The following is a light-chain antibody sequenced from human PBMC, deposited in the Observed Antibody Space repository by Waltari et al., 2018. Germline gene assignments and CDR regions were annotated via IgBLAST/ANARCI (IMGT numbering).Light chain of an antibody. CDR1: QSITNW. V-gene: IGKV1-5*03. CDR3: QQYNSYSRWT. J-gene: IGKJ1*01. Sequence: DIQMTQSPSTLSASVGDRVTFTCRASQSITNWLAWYQQKPGKAPKLLIHKASSLESGVPSRFSGSGSGTDFTLTISSLQPDDFATYYCQQYNSYSRWTFGQGTKVESK. CDR2: KAS.